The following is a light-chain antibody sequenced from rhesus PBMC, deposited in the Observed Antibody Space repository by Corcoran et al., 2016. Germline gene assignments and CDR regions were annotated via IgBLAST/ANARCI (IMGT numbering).Light chain of an antibody. V-gene: IGKV1-33*02. J-gene: IGKJ3*01. CDR3: QQGYSTPFT. CDR1: QDISNA. CDR2: AAS. Sequence: DIQMSQSPSSLSASVGDKVTITCRASQDISNALAWYKQKPGKVPNLLIYAASSLESGVPSRFRGSRSGTDLTLTISSMQPEDFATYYCQQGYSTPFTFGPGTKLDIK.